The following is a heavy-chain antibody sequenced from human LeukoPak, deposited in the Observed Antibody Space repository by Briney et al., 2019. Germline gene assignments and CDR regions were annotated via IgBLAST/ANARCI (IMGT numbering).Heavy chain of an antibody. V-gene: IGHV4-30-2*01. CDR3: ARGSRRGAFDY. D-gene: IGHD3-10*01. Sequence: WIRQPPGKGLEWIGYIYHSGSTYYNPSLKSRVTISVDRSKNQFSLKLSSVTAADTAVYYCARGSRRGAFDYWGQGTLVTVS. J-gene: IGHJ4*02. CDR2: IYHSGST.